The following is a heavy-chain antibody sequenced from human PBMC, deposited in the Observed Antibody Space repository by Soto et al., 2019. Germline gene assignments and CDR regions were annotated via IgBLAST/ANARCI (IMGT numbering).Heavy chain of an antibody. CDR3: ARGRGGHCAGGKCNRWLDP. CDR2: VNPSGEIT. D-gene: IGHD2-21*01. J-gene: IGHJ5*02. V-gene: IGHV1-46*01. Sequence: ASLKVSCKSSSYTFTNYYIHWVRQAPVQGLEWMGIVNPSGEITRFAQKFQGRVTLTRDTSISTAYMELSSLRYDDTAVYYCARGRGGHCAGGKCNRWLDPWGQGTLVNVSA. CDR1: SYTFTNYY.